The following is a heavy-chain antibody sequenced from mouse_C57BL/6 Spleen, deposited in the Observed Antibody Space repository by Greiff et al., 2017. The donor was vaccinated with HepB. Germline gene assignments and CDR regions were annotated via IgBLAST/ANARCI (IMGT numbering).Heavy chain of an antibody. CDR1: GFTFSSYG. J-gene: IGHJ2*01. CDR3: ARHRCYDWDY. D-gene: IGHD2-12*01. CDR2: ISSGGSYT. V-gene: IGHV5-6*01. Sequence: DVHLVESGGDLVKPGGSLKLSCAASGFTFSSYGMSWVRQTPDKRLEWVATISSGGSYTYYPDSVKGRFTISRDNAKNTLYLQMSSLKSEDTAMYYCARHRCYDWDYWGQGTTLTVSS.